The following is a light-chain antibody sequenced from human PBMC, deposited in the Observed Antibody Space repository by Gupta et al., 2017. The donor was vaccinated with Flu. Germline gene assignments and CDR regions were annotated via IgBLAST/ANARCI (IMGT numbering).Light chain of an antibody. CDR2: LGS. CDR3: RQAPQTPRFT. Sequence: DIVMTQSPLSLPVTPGEPASISCRSSQSLLHSNGYNYLDWYLQKPGQSPQLLIYLGSNRDAGVTDRFRGSGSGTDFTLKISRGEAEDVGGYYCRQAPQTPRFTFGHGTKVDIK. J-gene: IGKJ3*01. V-gene: IGKV2-28*01. CDR1: QSLLHSNGYNY.